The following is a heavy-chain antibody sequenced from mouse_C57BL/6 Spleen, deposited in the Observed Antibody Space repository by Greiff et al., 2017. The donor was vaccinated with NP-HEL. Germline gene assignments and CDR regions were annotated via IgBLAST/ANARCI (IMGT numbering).Heavy chain of an antibody. V-gene: IGHV1-74*01. D-gene: IGHD1-1*01. CDR1: GYTFTSYW. Sequence: QVQLKQPGAELVKPGASVKVSCKASGYTFTSYWMHWVKQRPGQGLEWIGRIHPSDSDTNYNQKFKGKATLTVDKSSSTAYMQLSSLTSEDSAVYYCAIWPTVVAPYFDYWGQGTTLTVSS. CDR2: IHPSDSDT. CDR3: AIWPTVVAPYFDY. J-gene: IGHJ2*01.